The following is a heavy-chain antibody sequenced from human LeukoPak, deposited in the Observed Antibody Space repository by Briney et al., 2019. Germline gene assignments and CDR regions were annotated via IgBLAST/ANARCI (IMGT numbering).Heavy chain of an antibody. Sequence: PGGSLRLSCAASGFTFSSYAMHWVRQAPGKGLEYVSAISSNGGSTYYANSVKGRFTISRDNSKNTLYLQMGSLRAEDMAVYYCARDVAGYDFWSGSFDYWGQGTLVTVSS. CDR3: ARDVAGYDFWSGSFDY. CDR1: GFTFSSYA. CDR2: ISSNGGST. J-gene: IGHJ4*02. V-gene: IGHV3-64*01. D-gene: IGHD3-3*01.